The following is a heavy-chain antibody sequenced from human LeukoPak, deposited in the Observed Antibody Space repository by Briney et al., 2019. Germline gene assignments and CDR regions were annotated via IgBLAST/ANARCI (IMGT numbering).Heavy chain of an antibody. Sequence: PGGSLRLSCAASGFTFSSYAMSWIRQAPGKGLEWVSAISGSGGSTYYADSVKGRFTISRDNSKNTLYLQMNSLRAEDTAVYYCAKVKRGAGYNWFDPWGQGTLVTVSS. CDR1: GFTFSSYA. CDR3: AKVKRGAGYNWFDP. CDR2: ISGSGGST. V-gene: IGHV3-23*01. J-gene: IGHJ5*02. D-gene: IGHD1-26*01.